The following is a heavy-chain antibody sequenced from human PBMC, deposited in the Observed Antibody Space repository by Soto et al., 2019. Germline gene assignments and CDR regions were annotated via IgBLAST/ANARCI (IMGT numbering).Heavy chain of an antibody. V-gene: IGHV4-30-4*01. Sequence: QVQLQESGPGLVKPSQTLSLICTVSRGSISSGDNYWSWIRQPPGKGLEWIGHIYYSRSANYNPSLKSRVAILVHASKNQSALRLGSVTAADTAVYYCARSLGGAFDIWGQGTMVTVSS. CDR1: RGSISSGDNY. CDR3: ARSLGGAFDI. J-gene: IGHJ3*02. D-gene: IGHD3-16*01. CDR2: IYYSRSA.